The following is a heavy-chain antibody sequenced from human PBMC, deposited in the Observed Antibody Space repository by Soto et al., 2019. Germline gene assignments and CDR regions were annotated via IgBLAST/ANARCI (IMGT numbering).Heavy chain of an antibody. CDR3: ASPIRGYSYGYSTYYGMDV. V-gene: IGHV3-30-3*01. D-gene: IGHD5-18*01. CDR1: GFTFSSYA. J-gene: IGHJ6*02. CDR2: ISYDGSNK. Sequence: QVQLVESGGGVVQPGRSLGLSCAASGFTFSSYAMHWVRQAPGKGLEWVAVISYDGSNKYYADSVKGRFTISRDNSKNTLYLQMNSLRAEDTAVYYCASPIRGYSYGYSTYYGMDVWGQGTTVTVSS.